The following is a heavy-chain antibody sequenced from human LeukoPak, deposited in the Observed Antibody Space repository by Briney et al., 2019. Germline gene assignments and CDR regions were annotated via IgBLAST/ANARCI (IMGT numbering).Heavy chain of an antibody. CDR2: INHSGST. D-gene: IGHD3-22*01. CDR1: GGSFSGYY. V-gene: IGHV4-34*01. CDR3: ATLGEYYDSSGYYYN. Sequence: PSETLSLTCAVYGGSFSGYYWSWIRQPPGKGLEWIGEINHSGSTNYNPSLKSRVTISVDTSKNQFSLKLTSVTAADTAVYYCATLGEYYDSSGYYYNWGQGTLVTVSS. J-gene: IGHJ4*02.